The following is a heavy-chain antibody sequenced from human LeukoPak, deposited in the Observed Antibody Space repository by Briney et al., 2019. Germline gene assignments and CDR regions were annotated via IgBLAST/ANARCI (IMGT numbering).Heavy chain of an antibody. D-gene: IGHD3-3*01. V-gene: IGHV3-53*01. CDR3: ARDSYDFWSGSYYFDY. Sequence: PGGSLRLSCAASGFTVSSNYMSWVRQAPGKGLEWVSVIYSGGSTYYADSVKGRFTISRDNSKNTLYLQMNSLRAEDTAVCYCARDSYDFWSGSYYFDYWGQGTLVTVSS. CDR1: GFTVSSNY. CDR2: IYSGGST. J-gene: IGHJ4*02.